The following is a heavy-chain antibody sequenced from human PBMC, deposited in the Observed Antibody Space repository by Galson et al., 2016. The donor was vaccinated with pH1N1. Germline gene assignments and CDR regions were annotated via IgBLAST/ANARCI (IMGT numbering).Heavy chain of an antibody. Sequence: SVKVSCKASGGTFRNFGIGWVRQAPGQGLEWMGGVLPILGITNYAQKFQGRVTIFADTSTDTASKDLSRLRSDDTAMYFCAATVDGWNRGFDSWGQGTLVTGSS. J-gene: IGHJ4*02. V-gene: IGHV1-69*10. D-gene: IGHD6-19*01. CDR3: AATVDGWNRGFDS. CDR2: VLPILGIT. CDR1: GGTFRNFG.